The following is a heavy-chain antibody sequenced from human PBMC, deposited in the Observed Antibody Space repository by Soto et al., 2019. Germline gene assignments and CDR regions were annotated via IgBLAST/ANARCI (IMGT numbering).Heavy chain of an antibody. J-gene: IGHJ6*02. V-gene: IGHV1-2*02. CDR1: GYTFTDYY. CDR3: ARTSSSDFYFGMDV. Sequence: VQLVQSGAEVKKPGASVKVSCKASGYTFTDYYMHWVRQAPGQGLEWMGWINPNSGGTKYAQKFQGRVTMTRDTSISTAYMELSRLISDDTAVYYCARTSSSDFYFGMDVWGQGTTVTVSS. D-gene: IGHD2-2*01. CDR2: INPNSGGT.